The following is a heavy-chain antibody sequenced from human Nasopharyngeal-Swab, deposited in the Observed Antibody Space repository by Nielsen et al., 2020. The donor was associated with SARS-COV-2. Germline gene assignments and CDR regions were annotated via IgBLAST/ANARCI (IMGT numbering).Heavy chain of an antibody. Sequence: ASVKVSCKASGYTFPSYAIHWLRQAPGQSLDWMGWINAGDGSPRYSQKFQGRSTITRDTSATTAYMELSGLRSEDTAVYYCARVSSDRWLEYYFDYWGQGTLVTVSS. D-gene: IGHD5-24*01. CDR3: ARVSSDRWLEYYFDY. J-gene: IGHJ4*02. CDR2: INAGDGSP. V-gene: IGHV1-3*01. CDR1: GYTFPSYA.